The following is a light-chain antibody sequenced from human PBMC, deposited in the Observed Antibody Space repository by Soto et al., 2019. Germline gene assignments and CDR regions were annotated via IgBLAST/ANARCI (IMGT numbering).Light chain of an antibody. V-gene: IGKV3-20*01. Sequence: EILLAQSPGTLSLSPGERATLSCRARQSVSNNYLAWYQQKPGQAPRLLIYGASNRATGIPDRFSGSGSGTDFTLTISRLEPEDFAVYYCQQYGSSGTFGQGTKVDIK. CDR1: QSVSNNY. J-gene: IGKJ1*01. CDR3: QQYGSSGT. CDR2: GAS.